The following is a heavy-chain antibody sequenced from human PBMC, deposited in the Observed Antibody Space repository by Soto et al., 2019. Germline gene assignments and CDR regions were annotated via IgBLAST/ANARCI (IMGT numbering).Heavy chain of an antibody. CDR2: IGIGGDT. Sequence: EVQLVESGGGLVQPGGSLRLSCADSGLTFSSYDMHWVRQPTGKGLEWVSAIGIGGDTYYSDSVKGRFTISRDNAKNSLYLQMNNLRAGDTAVYYCARCVSLSWGQGTLVVVSS. J-gene: IGHJ4*02. V-gene: IGHV3-13*01. CDR1: GLTFSSYD. CDR3: ARCVSLS.